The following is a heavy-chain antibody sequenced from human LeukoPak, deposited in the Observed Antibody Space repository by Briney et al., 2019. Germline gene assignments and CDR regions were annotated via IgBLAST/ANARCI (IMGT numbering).Heavy chain of an antibody. CDR2: IYSGGST. Sequence: GGSLRLSGAASGFTVSSNYMSWVRQAPGKGLEWVSVIYSGGSTYYADSVKGRFTISRDNSKNTLYLQMNSLRAEDTAVYYCARLYYYDSSGYDYMRPYYYYYMDVWGKGTTVTVSS. CDR1: GFTVSSNY. D-gene: IGHD3-22*01. J-gene: IGHJ6*03. V-gene: IGHV3-53*01. CDR3: ARLYYYDSSGYDYMRPYYYYYMDV.